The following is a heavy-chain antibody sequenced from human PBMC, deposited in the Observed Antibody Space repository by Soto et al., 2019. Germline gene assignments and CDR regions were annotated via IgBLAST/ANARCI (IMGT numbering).Heavy chain of an antibody. CDR3: ARRRRLAITGFDFYCRWDV. CDR2: IAYDGSKK. J-gene: IGHJ6*02. V-gene: IGHV3-30-3*01. D-gene: IGHD5-12*01. Sequence: QEHLVESGGGVVQPGKSLRLSCTASGFSLTSFTVHWVRQAPGKGLEWVTLIAYDGSKKDYIDSVKGRFTISRDNLKDVVFMEIENVRPDDTSGYLCARRRRLAITGFDFYCRWDVLGLGTAVTVSS. CDR1: GFSLTSFT.